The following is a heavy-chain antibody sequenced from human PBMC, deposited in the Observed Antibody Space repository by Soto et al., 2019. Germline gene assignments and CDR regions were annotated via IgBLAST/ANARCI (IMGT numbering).Heavy chain of an antibody. CDR3: ARGGVYFYGLDV. V-gene: IGHV1-18*01. Sequence: QVQLVQSGDEVKKPGASVKVSCRASGYTFTSYGVSWVRQAHGHGLEWMGWNSAFNGQTNFIQKVQGRVTLTTEASMSAAYMEGMSLRSDDTSVYYCARGGVYFYGLDVWGQGTTGTVSS. D-gene: IGHD3-16*01. J-gene: IGHJ6*02. CDR2: NSAFNGQT. CDR1: GYTFTSYG.